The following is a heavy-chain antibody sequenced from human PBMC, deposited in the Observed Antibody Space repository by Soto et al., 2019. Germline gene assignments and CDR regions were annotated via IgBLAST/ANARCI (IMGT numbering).Heavy chain of an antibody. D-gene: IGHD3-10*01. CDR1: GEGFDSNY. J-gene: IGHJ4*02. CDR3: ARDSTVQGVISYFAD. Sequence: SAKVSWEERGEGFDSNYRQWVQQETKQGLEWMGIINPSGGSTSYAQKFQGRVTMTRDTSTSTVYMELSSLRSEDTAVYYCARDSTVQGVISYFADWRQRTLVTVTS. CDR2: INPSGGST. V-gene: IGHV1-46*02.